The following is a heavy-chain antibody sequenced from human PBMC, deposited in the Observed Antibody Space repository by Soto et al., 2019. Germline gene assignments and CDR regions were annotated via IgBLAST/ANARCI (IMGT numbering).Heavy chain of an antibody. D-gene: IGHD6-19*01. Sequence: GGSLRLSCAASGFTFSSYWMSWVRQAPGKGLEWVANIKQDGSEKYYVDSVKGRFTISRDNAKNSLYLQMNSLRAEDTAVYYCAREGTLPSQWLVLHAFDIWGQGTMVTVSS. CDR3: AREGTLPSQWLVLHAFDI. V-gene: IGHV3-7*01. J-gene: IGHJ3*02. CDR1: GFTFSSYW. CDR2: IKQDGSEK.